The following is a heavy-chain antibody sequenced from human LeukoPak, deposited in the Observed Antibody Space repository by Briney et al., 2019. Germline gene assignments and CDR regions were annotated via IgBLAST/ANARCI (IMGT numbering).Heavy chain of an antibody. Sequence: GGSLRLSCAASGFTFSSYGMHWVRQAPGKGLEWVSGVYSGGSTFYADSVKGRFIISRDSSKTTLYLQMNTLRAEDTAVYYCAGGHSSGSYFNAYHLWGQGTMVTVSS. D-gene: IGHD3-22*01. J-gene: IGHJ3*01. CDR1: GFTFSSYG. V-gene: IGHV3-NL1*01. CDR3: AGGHSSGSYFNAYHL. CDR2: VYSGGST.